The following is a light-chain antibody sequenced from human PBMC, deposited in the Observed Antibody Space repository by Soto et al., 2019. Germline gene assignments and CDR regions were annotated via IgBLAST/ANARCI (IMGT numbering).Light chain of an antibody. V-gene: IGKV3-20*01. CDR2: GAS. CDR1: QSISSSS. Sequence: EIVLTQSPGTLSLSPGERATLSCRASQSISSSSLAWYQQKRGQAPRLLIYGASRRATGIPDTFSGSGSGTDFTLTISRLEPEDFAVYYCQQYNNWPLFGGGTKVDIK. CDR3: QQYNNWPL. J-gene: IGKJ4*01.